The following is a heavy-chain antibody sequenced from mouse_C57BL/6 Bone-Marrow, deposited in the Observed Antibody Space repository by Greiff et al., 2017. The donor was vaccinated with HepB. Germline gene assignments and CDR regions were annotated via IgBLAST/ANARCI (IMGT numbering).Heavy chain of an antibody. CDR3: ASRGQLRLLYYFDY. Sequence: VHVKQSVAELVRPGASVKLSCTASGFNIKNTYMHWVKQRPEQGLEWIGRIDPANGNTKYAPKFQGKATITADTSSNTAYLQLSSLTSEDTAIYYCASRGQLRLLYYFDYWGQGTTLTVSS. J-gene: IGHJ2*01. D-gene: IGHD3-2*02. V-gene: IGHV14-3*01. CDR1: GFNIKNTY. CDR2: IDPANGNT.